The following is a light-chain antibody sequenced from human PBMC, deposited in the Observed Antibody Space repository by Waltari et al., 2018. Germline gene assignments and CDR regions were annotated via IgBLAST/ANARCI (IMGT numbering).Light chain of an antibody. V-gene: IGLV2-23*02. Sequence: QSALTQPASVSGSLGQSISICCSGTYSNVGSYDLVCWYHQRPGEAPKLLIYEVLKRPSGIANRFPGSKSGNAASLTISARQPEDEGTYYCCSYASSSPRLIFGGGTELSVL. CDR3: CSYASSSPRLI. CDR2: EVL. J-gene: IGLJ2*01. CDR1: YSNVGSYDL.